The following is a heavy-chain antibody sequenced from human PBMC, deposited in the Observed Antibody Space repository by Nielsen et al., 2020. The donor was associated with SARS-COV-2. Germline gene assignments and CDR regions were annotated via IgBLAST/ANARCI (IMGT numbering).Heavy chain of an antibody. CDR3: TTILLWFGELSWDP. CDR1: GFTFSNAW. CDR2: IKSKTDGGTT. J-gene: IGHJ3*01. D-gene: IGHD3-10*01. Sequence: GESLKISCAASGFTFSNAWMSWVRQAPGKGLEWVGRIKSKTDGGTTDYAAPVKGRFTISRDDSKNTLYLQMNSLKTEDTAVYYCTTILLWFGELSWDPWGQGTMVTVSS. V-gene: IGHV3-15*01.